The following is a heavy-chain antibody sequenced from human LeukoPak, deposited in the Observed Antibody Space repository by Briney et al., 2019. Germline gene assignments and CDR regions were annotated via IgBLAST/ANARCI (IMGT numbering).Heavy chain of an antibody. CDR3: ARDADWGYDAFDI. Sequence: SQTLSLTCGISGDSVSVNRDVWYWIRQSPSRGLEWLGRTYYKSKWYNDYAVSVKSRITISPDTSKNQFSLQLNSVTPEDTAVYYCARDADWGYDAFDIWGQGTMVTVSS. D-gene: IGHD7-27*01. V-gene: IGHV6-1*01. CDR1: GDSVSVNRDV. J-gene: IGHJ3*02. CDR2: TYYKSKWYN.